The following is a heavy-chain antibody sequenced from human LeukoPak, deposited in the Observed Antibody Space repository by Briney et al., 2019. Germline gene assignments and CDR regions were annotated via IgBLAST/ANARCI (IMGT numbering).Heavy chain of an antibody. D-gene: IGHD2-2*01. CDR1: GLTFTTYC. V-gene: IGHV3-74*01. J-gene: IGHJ4*02. Sequence: PGGSLRLSCAASGLTFTTYCVHWVRQPPGKGLVWVSRGKSDGSNTSDADSVKGRLTISRDNAKNTLNLQMNSLRADDTAMYYCARAQLEYCSTTSCYVFDSWGQGTLVTVSS. CDR2: GKSDGSNT. CDR3: ARAQLEYCSTTSCYVFDS.